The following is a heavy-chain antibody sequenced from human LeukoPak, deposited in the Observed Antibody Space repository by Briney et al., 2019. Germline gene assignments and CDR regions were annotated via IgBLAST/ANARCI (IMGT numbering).Heavy chain of an antibody. J-gene: IGHJ4*02. CDR1: GGSFSGYY. CDR2: INHSGST. CDR3: ARGAYCSSTSCHGFFDY. D-gene: IGHD2-2*01. Sequence: SDTLSLTCAVYGGSFSGYYWSWVRQPPVKGLEWIGEINHSGSTNYNPSLKSRVTISVDTSKNQFSLKLSSVTAADTAVYYCARGAYCSSTSCHGFFDYWGQGTLVTVSS. V-gene: IGHV4-34*01.